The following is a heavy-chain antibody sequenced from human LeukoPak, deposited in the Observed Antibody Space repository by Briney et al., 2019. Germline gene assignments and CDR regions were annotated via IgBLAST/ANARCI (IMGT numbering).Heavy chain of an antibody. CDR1: GFTFSSYA. Sequence: GGSLRLSCATSGFTFSSYAMSWVRQAPGKGLEWVSGISGSGGTTYYADSVKGRFTISRDNSKNTLYLQMNGLRAEDTAIYYCVRPTMSTVTRFQYWGQGTLVTVSS. D-gene: IGHD4-4*01. V-gene: IGHV3-23*01. CDR3: VRPTMSTVTRFQY. J-gene: IGHJ4*02. CDR2: ISGSGGTT.